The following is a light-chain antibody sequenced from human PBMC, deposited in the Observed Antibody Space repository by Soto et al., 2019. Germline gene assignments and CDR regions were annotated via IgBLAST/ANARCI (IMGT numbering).Light chain of an antibody. CDR1: SSDVGGYNY. Sequence: QSVLTQPASVSGSPGQSITISCTGTSSDVGGYNYVSWYQQHPGKAPKLIIYEVSNRPSGVSNRFSGSKSGDTASLTISGLHAKDEADYYCSSYTSSSTLYVFGTGTKLTVL. CDR2: EVS. CDR3: SSYTSSSTLYV. J-gene: IGLJ1*01. V-gene: IGLV2-14*01.